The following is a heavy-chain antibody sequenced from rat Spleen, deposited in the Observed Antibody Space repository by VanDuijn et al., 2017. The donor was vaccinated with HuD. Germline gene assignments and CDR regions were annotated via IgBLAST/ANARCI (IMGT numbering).Heavy chain of an antibody. D-gene: IGHD1-10*01. CDR1: GFTFSDYN. J-gene: IGHJ2*01. Sequence: EVQLVESGGGLVQPGRSQKLSCAASGFTFSDYNMAWVRQAPKKGLEWGATIIYDGIRTYYRDSVKGRFTISRDNAKSTLYLQMDSLRSEDTATXXCATXXNNXXXWGQGVMXTVSS. CDR3: ATXXNNXXX. CDR2: IIYDGIRT. V-gene: IGHV5S10*01.